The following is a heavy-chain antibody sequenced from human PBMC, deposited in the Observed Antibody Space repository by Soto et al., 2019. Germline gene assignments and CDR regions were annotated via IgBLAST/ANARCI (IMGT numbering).Heavy chain of an antibody. CDR2: ISYDGSNK. D-gene: IGHD3-22*01. CDR3: AKTGFYDSSGSQPNYFDY. CDR1: GFTFSSYG. V-gene: IGHV3-30*18. J-gene: IGHJ4*02. Sequence: PGGSLRLSCAASGFTFSSYGMHWVRQAPGKGLEWVAVISYDGSNKYYADSVKGRFTISRDNSKNTLYLQMNSLRAEDTAVYYCAKTGFYDSSGSQPNYFDYWGQGTLVTVSS.